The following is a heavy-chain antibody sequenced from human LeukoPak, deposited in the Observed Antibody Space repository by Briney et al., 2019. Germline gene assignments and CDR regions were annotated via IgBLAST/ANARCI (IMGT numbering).Heavy chain of an antibody. Sequence: GGSLRLSCAASGFTFSNAWMSWVRQAPGKGLEWVGRIKSKTDGGTTDYAAPVKGRFTISRDDSKNTLYLQMNSLKTEDTAVYYCTTSYYYDSSGYLWGQGTLVTVSS. V-gene: IGHV3-15*01. CDR2: IKSKTDGGTT. CDR1: GFTFSNAW. CDR3: TTSYYYDSSGYL. J-gene: IGHJ5*02. D-gene: IGHD3-22*01.